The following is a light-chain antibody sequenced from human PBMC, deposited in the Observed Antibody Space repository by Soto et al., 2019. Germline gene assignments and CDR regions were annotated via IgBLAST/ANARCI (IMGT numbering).Light chain of an antibody. Sequence: DIQMTQSASTLSASLGDRVTITCWASQSISSWLAWYQQKTRKAPKLLIYKASSLESGVPSRFSGSGYGTEFNLTISSLQPDDFATYYCQQYNSYSRTFGQGTKVDIK. V-gene: IGKV1-5*03. CDR3: QQYNSYSRT. J-gene: IGKJ1*01. CDR2: KAS. CDR1: QSISSW.